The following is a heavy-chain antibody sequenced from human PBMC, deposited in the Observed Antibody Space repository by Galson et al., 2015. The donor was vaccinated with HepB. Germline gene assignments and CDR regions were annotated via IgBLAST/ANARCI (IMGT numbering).Heavy chain of an antibody. V-gene: IGHV1-18*01. J-gene: IGHJ5*02. CDR1: GYTFTSYG. CDR3: ARSGYCSGGSCYTLYNWFDP. Sequence: SVKVSCKASGYTFTSYGISWVRQAPGQGLEWMGWISAYNGNTNYAQKLQGRVTMTTDTSTSTAYMELRSLRSDDTAVYYCARSGYCSGGSCYTLYNWFDPWGQGTLVTVSS. CDR2: ISAYNGNT. D-gene: IGHD2-15*01.